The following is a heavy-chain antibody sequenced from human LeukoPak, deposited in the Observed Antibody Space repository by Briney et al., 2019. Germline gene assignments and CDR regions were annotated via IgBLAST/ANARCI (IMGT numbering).Heavy chain of an antibody. CDR2: ISYDGSNK. CDR3: ARDVTLNYYDSSGYRNFDY. CDR1: GFTFSSYA. D-gene: IGHD3-22*01. J-gene: IGHJ4*02. Sequence: GGSLRLSCAASGFTFSSYAMHWVRQAPGKGLEWVAVISYDGSNKYYADSVKGRFTISRDNSKNTLYLQMNSLRAEDTAVYYCARDVTLNYYDSSGYRNFDYWGQGTLVTVSS. V-gene: IGHV3-30-3*01.